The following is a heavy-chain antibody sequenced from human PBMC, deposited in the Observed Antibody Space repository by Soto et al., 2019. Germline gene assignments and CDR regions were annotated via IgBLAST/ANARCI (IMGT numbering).Heavy chain of an antibody. CDR2: ISYSGST. D-gene: IGHD6-19*01. J-gene: IGHJ4*02. Sequence: SETLSLTCTVSGDSISSYYWSWIRQPPGKGLDWIAYISYSGSTNYNPSLKSRVTILVDTSKNQFSLKLSSVTAVDTAVYYCGRGPNVAVAGIFAYWGQVTLVTVS. V-gene: IGHV4-59*01. CDR1: GDSISSYY. CDR3: GRGPNVAVAGIFAY.